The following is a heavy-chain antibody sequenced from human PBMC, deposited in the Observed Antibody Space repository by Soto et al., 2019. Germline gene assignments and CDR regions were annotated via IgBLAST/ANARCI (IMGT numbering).Heavy chain of an antibody. V-gene: IGHV2-26*01. CDR2: IFSNDEK. CDR1: GFSLSNARMG. CDR3: ARTPSGNYYFWSGYYTLGWFDP. D-gene: IGHD3-3*01. J-gene: IGHJ5*02. Sequence: QVTLKESGPVLVKPTETLTLTCTVSGFSLSNARMGVSWIRQPPGKALEWLEHIFSNDEKSYSTSLKSRLTISKDTSKSQVVLTMTNMDPVDTATYYCARTPSGNYYFWSGYYTLGWFDPWGQGTLVTVSS.